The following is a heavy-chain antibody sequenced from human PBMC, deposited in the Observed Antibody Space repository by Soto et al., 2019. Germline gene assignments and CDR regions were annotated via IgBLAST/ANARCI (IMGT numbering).Heavy chain of an antibody. D-gene: IGHD3-10*01. Sequence: QVQLVQSGAEVKKPGASMKVSCKASGYTFTTYGLSWVRQAPGQGLEWMGWISPYNGNTYYAQTLQDRIIMTTDTSTSTAYLELRSLRSDDTAVYYCARGGRFGELTYYYYGMDVWGQGTTVTVSS. J-gene: IGHJ6*02. CDR1: GYTFTTYG. CDR2: ISPYNGNT. V-gene: IGHV1-18*01. CDR3: ARGGRFGELTYYYYGMDV.